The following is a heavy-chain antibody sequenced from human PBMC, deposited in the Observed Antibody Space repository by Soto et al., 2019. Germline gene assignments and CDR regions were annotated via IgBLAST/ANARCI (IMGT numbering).Heavy chain of an antibody. CDR1: GFTFRSYA. J-gene: IGHJ5*02. D-gene: IGHD3-3*01. CDR2: ISGGGSDT. V-gene: IGHV3-23*01. Sequence: EVHLLESGGGLVQPGGSLRLSCSASGFTFRSYAMSWVRQAPGKGLEWVSGISGGGSDTYYSDSVRGRFTISRDNSKNTLYLKMNSLRVEDSAVYFCAKDDSLEWFFPLDAWGQGTLVTVSS. CDR3: AKDDSLEWFFPLDA.